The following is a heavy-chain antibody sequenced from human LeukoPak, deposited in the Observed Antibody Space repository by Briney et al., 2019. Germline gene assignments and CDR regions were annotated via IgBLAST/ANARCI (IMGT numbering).Heavy chain of an antibody. Sequence: SVKVSCKAYGYTFTSYGISWVRQAPGQGLEWMGGIIPIFGTANYAQKFQGRVTITADESTSTAYMELSSLRSEDTAVYYCARGGYYDFWSGRKYYYYYYYMDVWGKGATVTVSS. V-gene: IGHV1-69*13. CDR2: IIPIFGTA. J-gene: IGHJ6*03. CDR3: ARGGYYDFWSGRKYYYYYYYMDV. CDR1: GYTFTSYG. D-gene: IGHD3-3*01.